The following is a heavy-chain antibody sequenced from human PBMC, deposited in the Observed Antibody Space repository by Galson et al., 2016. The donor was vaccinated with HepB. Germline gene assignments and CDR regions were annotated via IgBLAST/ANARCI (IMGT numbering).Heavy chain of an antibody. D-gene: IGHD1-26*01. CDR3: ARHNLGADFVQF. CDR1: GFIFSDQA. CDR2: INGGGDTT. Sequence: SLRLSCAGSGFIFSDQAMSWVRQAPGKGLEWVSAINGGGDTTFYADSVKGRFIVSRDNSEDTLYLQMNSLRAEDTALYYCARHNLGADFVQFWGPGTLVTVSS. J-gene: IGHJ4*02. V-gene: IGHV3-23*01.